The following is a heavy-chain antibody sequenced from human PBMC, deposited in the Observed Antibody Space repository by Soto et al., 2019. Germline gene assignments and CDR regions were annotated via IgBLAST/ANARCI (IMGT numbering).Heavy chain of an antibody. CDR1: GGTFSSYA. V-gene: IGHV1-69*12. J-gene: IGHJ6*02. Sequence: QVQLVQSGAEVKKPGSSVKVSCKASGGTFSSYAISWVRQAPGQGLEWMGGIIPIFGTANYAQKFQGRVTLTADESTSTAYMEPSSLRSEDTAVYYCASPPPHHYYYGMDVWGQGTTVTVSS. CDR2: IIPIFGTA. CDR3: ASPPPHHYYYGMDV.